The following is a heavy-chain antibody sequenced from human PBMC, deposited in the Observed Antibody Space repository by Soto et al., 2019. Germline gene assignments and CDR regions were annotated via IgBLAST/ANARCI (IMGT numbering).Heavy chain of an antibody. D-gene: IGHD3-3*01. Sequence: VGSLRLSCVASGSSFGTYAMTWVRQVPGKGLEWVSTISGGIGSTFYADSVKGRFTISRDISKKMLYLQMNSLRDEDTAVYFCARDFGHGYYLDYWGRGTLVTVSS. CDR1: GSSFGTYA. CDR2: ISGGIGST. V-gene: IGHV3-23*01. J-gene: IGHJ4*02. CDR3: ARDFGHGYYLDY.